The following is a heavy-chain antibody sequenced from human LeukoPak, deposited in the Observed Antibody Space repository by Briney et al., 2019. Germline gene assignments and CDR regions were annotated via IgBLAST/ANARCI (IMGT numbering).Heavy chain of an antibody. CDR3: ARSDSATSLSSFDY. D-gene: IGHD2-15*01. V-gene: IGHV5-51*01. CDR1: GYSFTSYW. J-gene: IGHJ4*02. CDR2: IYPGDSDT. Sequence: GESLKITCQGSGYSFTSYWIGWVRQMPGKGLEWMGIIYPGDSDTRYSPSFQGQVTISADKSISTAYLQWSSLKASDTAMYYCARSDSATSLSSFDYWGQGTLVTVSS.